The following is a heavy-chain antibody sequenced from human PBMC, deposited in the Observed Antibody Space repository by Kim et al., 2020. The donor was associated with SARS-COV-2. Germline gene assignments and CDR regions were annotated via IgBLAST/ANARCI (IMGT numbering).Heavy chain of an antibody. CDR2: ISSSSSYT. J-gene: IGHJ6*02. D-gene: IGHD3-3*01. V-gene: IGHV3-11*05. CDR3: ARDTGDYDFYYYCMDV. CDR1: GFTFSDYY. Sequence: GGSLRLSCAASGFTFSDYYMSWIRQAPGKGLEWVSYISSSSSYTNYADSVKGRFTISRDNAKNSLYLQMNSLRAEDTAVYYCARDTGDYDFYYYCMDVWGQGTTVTVSS.